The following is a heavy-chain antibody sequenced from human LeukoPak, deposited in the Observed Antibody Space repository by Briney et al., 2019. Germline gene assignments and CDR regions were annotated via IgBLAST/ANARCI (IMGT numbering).Heavy chain of an antibody. Sequence: SVKVSCKASGGTFSSYAISWVRQAPGQGLEWMGRIIPILGIANYAQKFQGRVTITADKSTSTAYMELSSLRSGDTAVYYCARVGYSSYYYYYGMDVWGQGTTVTVSS. CDR2: IIPILGIA. D-gene: IGHD5-18*01. V-gene: IGHV1-69*04. J-gene: IGHJ6*02. CDR1: GGTFSSYA. CDR3: ARVGYSSYYYYYGMDV.